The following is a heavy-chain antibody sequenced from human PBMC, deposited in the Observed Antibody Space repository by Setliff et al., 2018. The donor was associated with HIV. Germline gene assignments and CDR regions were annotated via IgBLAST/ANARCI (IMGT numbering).Heavy chain of an antibody. CDR1: GDSIGTYS. J-gene: IGHJ5*01. Sequence: SETLSLTCAVSGDSIGTYSWHWLRQPPGEGLEWIGYIYGSGSTGYNPSLTSRVAMSTDTPNNRFALKLTSVTAADTAVYYCAKRAVQDGTVTSSNWFESWGQGTLVTVSS. D-gene: IGHD1-7*01. CDR2: IYGSGST. CDR3: AKRAVQDGTVTSSNWFES. V-gene: IGHV4-4*09.